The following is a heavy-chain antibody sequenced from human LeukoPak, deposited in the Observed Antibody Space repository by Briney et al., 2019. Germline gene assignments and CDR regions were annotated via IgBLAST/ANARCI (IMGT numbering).Heavy chain of an antibody. CDR3: ARDNSGYSYGQRFDP. Sequence: PGGSLRLSCAASGFTFSSYSMNWVRQAPGKGLEWVSSISSSSSYIYYADSVKGRFTISRDNAKNSLYLQMNSLRAEDTAVYYCARDNSGYSYGQRFDPWGQGTLVTVSS. V-gene: IGHV3-21*01. J-gene: IGHJ5*02. D-gene: IGHD5-18*01. CDR1: GFTFSSYS. CDR2: ISSSSSYI.